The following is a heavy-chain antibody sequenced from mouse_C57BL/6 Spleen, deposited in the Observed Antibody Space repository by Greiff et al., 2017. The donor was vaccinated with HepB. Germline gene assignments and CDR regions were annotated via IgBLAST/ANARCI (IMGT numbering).Heavy chain of an antibody. Sequence: VHVKQSVAELVRPGASVKLSCTASGFNIKNTYMHWVKQRPEQGLEWIGRIDPANGNNKYAPKLQGKATITADTSSNTAYLQLSSLTSEDTAIYYCARIPYDYDEEGGFDYWGQGTTLTVSS. D-gene: IGHD2-4*01. CDR1: GFNIKNTY. CDR2: IDPANGNN. V-gene: IGHV14-3*01. CDR3: ARIPYDYDEEGGFDY. J-gene: IGHJ2*01.